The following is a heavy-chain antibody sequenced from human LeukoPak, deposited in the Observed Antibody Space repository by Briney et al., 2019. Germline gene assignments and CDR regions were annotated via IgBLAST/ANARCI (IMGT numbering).Heavy chain of an antibody. Sequence: QPGGSLRLSCAASGFTFSSYAMSWVRQAPGKGLEWVSAISGSGGSTYYADSVKGRFTISRDNSKNTLYPQMNSLRAEDTAVYYCAKGLGIFYYGSGSYGNAFDIWGQGTMVTVSS. CDR1: GFTFSSYA. CDR2: ISGSGGST. V-gene: IGHV3-23*01. J-gene: IGHJ3*02. CDR3: AKGLGIFYYGSGSYGNAFDI. D-gene: IGHD3-10*01.